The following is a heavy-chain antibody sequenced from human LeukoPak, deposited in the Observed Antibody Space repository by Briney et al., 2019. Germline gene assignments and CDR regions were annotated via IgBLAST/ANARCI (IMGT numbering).Heavy chain of an antibody. Sequence: GESLKISCKGSGYSFISHWIGWVRQMPGKGLEWMGIIYPGDSDTRYSPSFQGQVTISADKSISTAYLQWSSLKASDTATYYCARPSIAARWGAYGMDVWGQGTTVTVSS. CDR3: ARPSIAARWGAYGMDV. CDR2: IYPGDSDT. V-gene: IGHV5-51*01. D-gene: IGHD6-6*01. J-gene: IGHJ6*02. CDR1: GYSFISHW.